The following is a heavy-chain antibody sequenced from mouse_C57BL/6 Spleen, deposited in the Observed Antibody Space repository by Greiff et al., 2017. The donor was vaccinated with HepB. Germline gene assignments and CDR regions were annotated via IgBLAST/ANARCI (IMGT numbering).Heavy chain of an antibody. CDR1: GYTFTYYY. J-gene: IGHJ2*01. CDR2: IYPGSGNT. V-gene: IGHV1-76*01. CDR3: ARKDY. Sequence: QVQLQQSGAELVRPGASVKLSCKASGYTFTYYYINWVKQRPGQGLEWIARIYPGSGNTYYNEKFKGKATLTAEKSSSTAYMQLSSLTSEDSAVYFCARKDYWGQGTTLTVSS.